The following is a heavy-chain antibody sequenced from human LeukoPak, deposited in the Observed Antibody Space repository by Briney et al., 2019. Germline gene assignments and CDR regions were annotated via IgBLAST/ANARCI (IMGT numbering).Heavy chain of an antibody. CDR3: ARVHCSGGSCYGEVFDY. CDR1: GYTFTRYY. V-gene: IGHV1-46*01. Sequence: ASVKVSCKASGYTFTRYYMHWVRRAPGQGLEWMGIINPSDGSTSYAQKFQGRVTMTRDTSTSKVYMEVSSLTSEDTAVHYCARVHCSGGSCYGEVFDYWGQGTLVTVSS. J-gene: IGHJ4*02. CDR2: INPSDGST. D-gene: IGHD2-15*01.